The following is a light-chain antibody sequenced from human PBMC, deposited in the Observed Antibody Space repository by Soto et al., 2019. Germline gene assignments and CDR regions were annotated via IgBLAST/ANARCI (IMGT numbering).Light chain of an antibody. V-gene: IGKV3-20*01. J-gene: IGKJ4*01. CDR2: DGS. CDR3: QQYVTSPS. CDR1: QSVSSRY. Sequence: EIVLTQSPGTLSLSPGERATLSCRASQSVSSRYFAWYQQRPGQPPRLLMYDGSTKPTGIPDRFSGSGSGTDFTLTISRLEPEDFALYFCQQYVTSPSFGGGAKVEMK.